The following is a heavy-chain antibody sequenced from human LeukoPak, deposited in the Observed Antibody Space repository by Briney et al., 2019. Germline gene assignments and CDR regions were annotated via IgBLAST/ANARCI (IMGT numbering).Heavy chain of an antibody. V-gene: IGHV3-74*01. D-gene: IGHD3-22*01. CDR3: ARDVDSSGYSPWFDP. CDR2: INSDGSST. J-gene: IGHJ5*02. CDR1: GFTFSSYW. Sequence: GGPLRLSCAASGFTFSSYWMHWVRQAPGKGLVWVSRINSDGSSTSYADSVKGRFTISRDNAKNTLYLQMNSLRAEDTAVYYCARDVDSSGYSPWFDPWGQGTLVTVSS.